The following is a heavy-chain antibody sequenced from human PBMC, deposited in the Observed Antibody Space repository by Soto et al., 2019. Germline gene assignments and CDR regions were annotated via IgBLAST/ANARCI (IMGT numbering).Heavy chain of an antibody. J-gene: IGHJ4*02. CDR1: GGSISSYY. D-gene: IGHD6-19*01. CDR3: ARGWLVREFDY. V-gene: IGHV4-59*01. CDR2: IYYSGST. Sequence: SETLSLTCTVPGGSISSYYWSWIRQPPGKGLEWIGYIYYSGSTNYNPSLKSRVTISVDTSKNQFSLKLSSVTAADTAVYYCARGWLVREFDYWGQGTLVTVSS.